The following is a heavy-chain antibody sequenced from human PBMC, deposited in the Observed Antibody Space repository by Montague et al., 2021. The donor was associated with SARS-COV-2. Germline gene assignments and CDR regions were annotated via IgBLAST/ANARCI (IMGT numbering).Heavy chain of an antibody. CDR3: ARAGWRCSGGSCYSQGGFDY. J-gene: IGHJ4*02. CDR1: GFIFSSYA. Sequence: SLRLSCAASGFIFSSYATHWVRQAPGKGLEWVAVISYDGSNKFYADSVKGRFTISRDNSKNTLYLQMSSLRAEDTAVYYCARAGWRCSGGSCYSQGGFDYWGQGTLVTVSS. V-gene: IGHV3-30-3*01. CDR2: ISYDGSNK. D-gene: IGHD2-15*01.